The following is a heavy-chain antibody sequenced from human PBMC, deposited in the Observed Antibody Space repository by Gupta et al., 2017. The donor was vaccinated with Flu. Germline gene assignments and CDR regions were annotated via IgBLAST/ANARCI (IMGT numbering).Heavy chain of an antibody. Sequence: GQGLEWMGGIIPIFGTANYAQKFQGRVTITADESTSTAHMELSSLRSEDTAVYYCAREGYCSGGSCRLMRYNYYGMDVWGQGTTVTVSS. CDR3: AREGYCSGGSCRLMRYNYYGMDV. J-gene: IGHJ6*02. CDR2: IIPIFGTA. D-gene: IGHD2-15*01. V-gene: IGHV1-69*01.